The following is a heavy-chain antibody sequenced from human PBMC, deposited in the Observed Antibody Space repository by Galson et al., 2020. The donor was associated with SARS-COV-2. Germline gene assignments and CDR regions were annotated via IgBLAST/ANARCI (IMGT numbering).Heavy chain of an antibody. CDR1: GGSISSGGYY. CDR3: ARALRRMRVVVSAFDI. V-gene: IGHV4-31*03. J-gene: IGHJ3*02. CDR2: IYYSGST. Sequence: ETSETLSLTCTVSGGSISSGGYYWSWIRQHPGKGLEWIGYIYYSGSTYYNPSLKSRVTISVDTSKNQFSLKLSSVTAADTAVYYCARALRRMRVVVSAFDIWGQGTMVTVSS. D-gene: IGHD3-22*01.